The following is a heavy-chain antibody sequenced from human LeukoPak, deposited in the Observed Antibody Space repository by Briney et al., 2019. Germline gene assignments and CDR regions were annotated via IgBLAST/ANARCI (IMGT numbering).Heavy chain of an antibody. CDR3: ARTYGSSGLGYFDL. V-gene: IGHV4-59*01. CDR2: IYYSGST. J-gene: IGHJ2*01. Sequence: TSETLSLTCTVSGGSISSYYWSWIRQPPGKGLEWIGYIYYSGSTNYSPSLKSRLTISVDTSKNQFSLKLSSVAAADTAVYYCARTYGSSGLGYFDLWGRGTLVTVSS. CDR1: GGSISSYY. D-gene: IGHD6-13*01.